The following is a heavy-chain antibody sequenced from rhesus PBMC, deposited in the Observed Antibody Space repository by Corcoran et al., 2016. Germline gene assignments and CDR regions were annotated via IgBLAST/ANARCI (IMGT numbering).Heavy chain of an antibody. D-gene: IGHD6-13*01. Sequence: QVQLQESGPGVVKPSETLSLTCAVSGGSISSGYDWSWIRQPPGKGLEWIGYIYGSSGRTNDNPSLKNRVTISKDASKNQFSLKLSSVTAADTAVYYCARDPEAAGYFDYWGQGVLVTVSS. V-gene: IGHV4-76*01. J-gene: IGHJ4*01. CDR3: ARDPEAAGYFDY. CDR2: IYGSSGRT. CDR1: GGSISSGYD.